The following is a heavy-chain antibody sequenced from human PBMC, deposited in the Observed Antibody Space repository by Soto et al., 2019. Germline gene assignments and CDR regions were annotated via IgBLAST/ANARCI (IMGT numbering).Heavy chain of an antibody. CDR3: TRGAGAPWVRFDS. D-gene: IGHD3-16*01. Sequence: SETLSLTCGVSGYSITSGFYWGWVRQSPGKGLEWIGTISYSAKTFYNPFLASRFSMAVDSSKNQFSLRLTSVTAADTALYYCTRGAGAPWVRFDSWGRGILVTVSS. J-gene: IGHJ4*02. V-gene: IGHV4-38-2*01. CDR2: ISYSAKT. CDR1: GYSITSGFY.